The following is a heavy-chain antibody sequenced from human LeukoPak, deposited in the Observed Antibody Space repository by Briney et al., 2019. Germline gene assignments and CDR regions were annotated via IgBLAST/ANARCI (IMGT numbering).Heavy chain of an antibody. CDR2: FVGRGGTI. CDR3: VTCYGSCAPWGY. D-gene: IGHD3-10*01. Sequence: AASGFTFSYYGMSWGRRAPGKGGEWGSGFVGRGGTIYYSDSVKGRVTITRDNSKNTVYLQLNSPRAEDTAVYYCVTCYGSCAPWGYWGQGTLVTVSS. CDR1: GFTFSYYG. V-gene: IGHV3-23*01. J-gene: IGHJ4*02.